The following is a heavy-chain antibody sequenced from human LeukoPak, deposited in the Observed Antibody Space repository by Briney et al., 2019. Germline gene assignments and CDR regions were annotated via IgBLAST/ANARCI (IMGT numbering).Heavy chain of an antibody. D-gene: IGHD3-16*01. CDR2: VRSGGST. CDR1: GGSISSNY. CDR3: ARDVTPATV. Sequence: PSETLSLTCTVSGGSISSNYWSWIRQPPGKGLEWIGFVRSGGSTNYNPSLKSRVTISVDTSKNQFSLKLSSVTAADTAVCYCARDVTPATVWGQGTLVTVS. V-gene: IGHV4-59*01. J-gene: IGHJ4*02.